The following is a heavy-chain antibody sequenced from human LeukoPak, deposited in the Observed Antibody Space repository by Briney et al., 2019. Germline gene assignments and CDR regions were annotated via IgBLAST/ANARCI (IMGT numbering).Heavy chain of an antibody. CDR1: GFTFSSYW. J-gene: IGHJ4*02. V-gene: IGHV3-23*01. CDR3: AKQIGRSAVAGTPFAY. Sequence: TGGSLRLSCAASGFTFSSYWMHWVRQAPGKGLVWVSVISGSGGSTYYADSVKGRFIISRDNSKNTLYLQMNSLRAEDTAVYYCAKQIGRSAVAGTPFAYWGQGTLVTVSS. CDR2: ISGSGGST. D-gene: IGHD6-19*01.